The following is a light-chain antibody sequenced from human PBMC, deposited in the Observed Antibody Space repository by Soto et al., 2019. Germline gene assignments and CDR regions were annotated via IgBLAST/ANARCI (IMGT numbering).Light chain of an antibody. V-gene: IGLV2-14*01. CDR1: SSDVGGYNY. CDR3: SSYTSSSTYV. CDR2: EVS. J-gene: IGLJ1*01. Sequence: QSVLTQPPSASGSPGQSVTFSCTGTSSDVGGYNYVSWYQQHPGKAPKLMIYEVSNRPSGVSNRFSGSKSGNTASLTISGLQAEDEADYYCSSYTSSSTYVFGTGTKVTVL.